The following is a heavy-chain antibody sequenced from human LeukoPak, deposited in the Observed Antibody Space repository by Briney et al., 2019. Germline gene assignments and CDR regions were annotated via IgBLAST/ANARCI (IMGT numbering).Heavy chain of an antibody. CDR3: ARVAIGVDY. Sequence: SETLSLTCTVPGGSISSYYWSWIRQPPGKGLEWIGYIYYSGSTNYNPSLKSRVTISVDTSKNQFSLKLSSVTAADTAVYYCARVAIGVDYWGQGTLVTVSS. J-gene: IGHJ4*02. V-gene: IGHV4-59*01. D-gene: IGHD3-22*01. CDR2: IYYSGST. CDR1: GGSISSYY.